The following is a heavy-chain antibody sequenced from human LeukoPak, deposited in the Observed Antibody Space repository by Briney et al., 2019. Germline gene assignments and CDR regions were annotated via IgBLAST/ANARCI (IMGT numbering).Heavy chain of an antibody. J-gene: IGHJ4*02. CDR3: AKISSRDRLGELSPYYFDY. V-gene: IGHV3-23*01. Sequence: PGGSLRLSCAASGFTFSIYAMSWVRQAPGKGLEWVSGISGSGGSTYYADSVKGRFTISRDNSKNTLYLQMNSLRAEDTAVYYCAKISSRDRLGELSPYYFDYWGQGTLVTVSS. D-gene: IGHD3-16*02. CDR1: GFTFSIYA. CDR2: ISGSGGST.